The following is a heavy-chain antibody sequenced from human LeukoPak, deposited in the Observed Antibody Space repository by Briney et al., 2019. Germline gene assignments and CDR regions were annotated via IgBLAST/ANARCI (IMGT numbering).Heavy chain of an antibody. Sequence: GGSLRLSCAASGFTFDDYAMHWVRQAPGKGLEWVSGISWNSGSIGYADSVKGRFTISRGNAKNSLYLQMNSLRAEDTALYYCAKDRGQGELRHYYFDYWGQGTLVTVSS. J-gene: IGHJ4*02. CDR3: AKDRGQGELRHYYFDY. CDR1: GFTFDDYA. D-gene: IGHD1-26*01. V-gene: IGHV3-9*01. CDR2: ISWNSGSI.